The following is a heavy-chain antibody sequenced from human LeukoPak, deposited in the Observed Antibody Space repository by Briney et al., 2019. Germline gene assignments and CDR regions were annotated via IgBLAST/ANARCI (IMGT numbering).Heavy chain of an antibody. CDR2: IYYSGST. Sequence: SETLPLTCTVSGGSISSYYWSWIRQPPGKGLEWIGYIYYSGSTNYNPSLKSRVTISVDTSKNQFSLKLSSVTAADTAVYYCARSHLPNYVWGSYPDYWGQGTLVTVSS. J-gene: IGHJ4*02. D-gene: IGHD3-16*01. CDR1: GGSISSYY. CDR3: ARSHLPNYVWGSYPDY. V-gene: IGHV4-59*08.